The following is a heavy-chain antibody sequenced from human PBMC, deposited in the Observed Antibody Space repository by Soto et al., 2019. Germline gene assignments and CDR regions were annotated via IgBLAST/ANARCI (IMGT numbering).Heavy chain of an antibody. V-gene: IGHV3-23*01. CDR3: ARVEWVPAAADY. D-gene: IGHD2-2*01. CDR2: ISGSGGST. Sequence: EVQLLESGGGLVQPGGSLRLSCAASGFTFSSYAMSWVRQAPGKGLEWVSAISGSGGSTYYADSVKGRFTISRDNSKNTLYLQMNSLRAEDMAVYYCARVEWVPAAADYWGQGTLVTVSS. CDR1: GFTFSSYA. J-gene: IGHJ4*02.